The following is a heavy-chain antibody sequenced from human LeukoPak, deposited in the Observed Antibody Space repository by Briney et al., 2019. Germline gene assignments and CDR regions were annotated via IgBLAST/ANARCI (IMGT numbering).Heavy chain of an antibody. V-gene: IGHV4-61*01. CDR1: GGSVSSGSYY. J-gene: IGHJ2*01. D-gene: IGHD5-18*01. CDR2: IYYSGST. CDR3: ARGFRGYSYGYPYFDL. Sequence: PSETLSLTCTVSGGSVSSGSYYWSWIRQPPGKGLEWIGYIYYSGSTNYNPSLKSRVTISVDMSKNQFSLKLSSVTAADTAVYYCARGFRGYSYGYPYFDLWGRGTLVTVSS.